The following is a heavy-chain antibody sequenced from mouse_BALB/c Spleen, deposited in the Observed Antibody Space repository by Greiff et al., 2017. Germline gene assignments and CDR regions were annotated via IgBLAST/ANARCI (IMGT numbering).Heavy chain of an antibody. D-gene: IGHD2-1*01. J-gene: IGHJ1*01. Sequence: QVQLKQSGAELVKPGASVKLSCKASGYTFTSYYMYWVKQRPGQGLEWIGEINPSNGGTNFNEKFKSKATLTVDKSSSTAYMQLSSLTSEDSAVYYCTRYYGNYWYFDVWGAGTTVTVSS. CDR1: GYTFTSYY. V-gene: IGHV1S81*02. CDR2: INPSNGGT. CDR3: TRYYGNYWYFDV.